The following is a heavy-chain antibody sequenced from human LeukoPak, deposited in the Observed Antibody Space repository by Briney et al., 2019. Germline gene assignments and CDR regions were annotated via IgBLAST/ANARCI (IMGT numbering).Heavy chain of an antibody. CDR3: ARLQQQLVVGYYFDY. Sequence: ASVKVSCKASGYTFTGYYMHWVRQAPGQGLEWMGWTNPNSGGTNYAQKFQGRVTMTRDTSISTAYMELSRLRSDDTAVYYCARLQQQLVVGYYFDYWGQGTLVTVSS. CDR2: TNPNSGGT. V-gene: IGHV1-2*02. CDR1: GYTFTGYY. J-gene: IGHJ4*02. D-gene: IGHD6-13*01.